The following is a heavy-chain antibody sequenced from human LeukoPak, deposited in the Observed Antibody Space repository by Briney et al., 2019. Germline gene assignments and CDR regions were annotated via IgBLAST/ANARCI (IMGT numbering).Heavy chain of an antibody. CDR2: INHSGST. CDR3: ASSGSGSYFFSTFDY. CDR1: GGSFSGYY. D-gene: IGHD3-10*01. V-gene: IGHV4-34*01. Sequence: SETLCLTCAVYGGSFSGYYWSWIRQPPGKGLEWIGEINHSGSTNYNPYLKSRVTISVDTCKNQFSLKLSSVTAADTAVYYCASSGSGSYFFSTFDYWGQGTLVTVSS. J-gene: IGHJ4*02.